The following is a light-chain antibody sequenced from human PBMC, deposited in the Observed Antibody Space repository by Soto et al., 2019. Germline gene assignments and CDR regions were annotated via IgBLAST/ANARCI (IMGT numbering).Light chain of an antibody. J-gene: IGLJ1*01. V-gene: IGLV2-14*01. Sequence: QSVLAQPSSVSWSPGHSITISCTGTSTDVGGYNYVSWYQHHSGKAPKLLIYEVTNRPSGISDRFSGSKSVNTASLTISGLQAEDDSDYYCGSYSSTDNPFVFGTGTKVTVL. CDR3: GSYSSTDNPFV. CDR2: EVT. CDR1: STDVGGYNY.